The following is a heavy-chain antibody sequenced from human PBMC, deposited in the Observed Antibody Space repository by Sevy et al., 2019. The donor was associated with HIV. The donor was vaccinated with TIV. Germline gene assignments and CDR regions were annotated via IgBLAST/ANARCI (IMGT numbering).Heavy chain of an antibody. V-gene: IGHV3-21*01. CDR2: ISSSSSYI. J-gene: IGHJ4*02. CDR3: ARKEIWFGELLSTRFDY. D-gene: IGHD3-10*01. Sequence: GGSLRLSCAASGFTFSSYSMNWVRQAPGKGLEWVSSISSSSSYIYYADSVKGRFTISRDNAKNSLYLQMNSLRAEDKAVYYCARKEIWFGELLSTRFDYWGQGPLVTVSS. CDR1: GFTFSSYS.